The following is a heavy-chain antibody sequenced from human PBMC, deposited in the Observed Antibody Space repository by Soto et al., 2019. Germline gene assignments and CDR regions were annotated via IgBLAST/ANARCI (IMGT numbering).Heavy chain of an antibody. Sequence: SETLSLTCTVSGGSMSSNYWTWIRQSPGKGLEWIGYIYYTGSTKYNPSLKSRVTISLDTSKNQFSLMLTSVTSADTAVYFCARGGSYGDFFDYWGPGAQVTVSS. D-gene: IGHD4-17*01. CDR3: ARGGSYGDFFDY. CDR1: GGSMSSNY. V-gene: IGHV4-59*01. CDR2: IYYTGST. J-gene: IGHJ4*02.